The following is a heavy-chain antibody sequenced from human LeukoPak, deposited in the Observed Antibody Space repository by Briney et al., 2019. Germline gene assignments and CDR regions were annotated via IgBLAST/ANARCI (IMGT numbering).Heavy chain of an antibody. CDR3: ARGLDGSNWFDP. D-gene: IGHD5-24*01. V-gene: IGHV3-23*01. Sequence: GGSLRLSCAASGFTFSSHPMSWVRLAPGKGLEWVSSIRGSGDSTYYADSVKGRFTISRDNSKNTLYLQVNSLRAEDTAVYYCARGLDGSNWFDPWGQGTLVTVSS. CDR1: GFTFSSHP. CDR2: IRGSGDST. J-gene: IGHJ5*02.